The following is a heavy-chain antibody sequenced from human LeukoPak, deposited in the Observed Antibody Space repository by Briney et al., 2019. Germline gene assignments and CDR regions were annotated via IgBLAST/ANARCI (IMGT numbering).Heavy chain of an antibody. D-gene: IGHD3-3*01. Sequence: GGSLRLSCAASGFTFSSYGMHWVRQAPGKGLEWVAVISYDGSNKYYADSVKGRFTISRDNSKNTLYLQMNSLRAEDTAVYYCAKEIAYYDFWSGPSGYYGMDVWGQGTTVTVSS. V-gene: IGHV3-30*18. CDR1: GFTFSSYG. CDR2: ISYDGSNK. CDR3: AKEIAYYDFWSGPSGYYGMDV. J-gene: IGHJ6*02.